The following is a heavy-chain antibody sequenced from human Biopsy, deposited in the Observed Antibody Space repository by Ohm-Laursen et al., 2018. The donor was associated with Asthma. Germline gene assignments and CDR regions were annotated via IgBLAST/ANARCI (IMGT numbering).Heavy chain of an antibody. Sequence: SLRLSCSASGFTFSNYGMHWVRQAPGEGLDWVAVISFDGSNKNYTDSVKGRFTISRDNSRNTLHLQMNSLRAEDTAVYYCAKDVFPGWELRRGPDYWGQGTLVTVSS. CDR2: ISFDGSNK. D-gene: IGHD1-26*01. V-gene: IGHV3-30*18. J-gene: IGHJ4*02. CDR1: GFTFSNYG. CDR3: AKDVFPGWELRRGPDY.